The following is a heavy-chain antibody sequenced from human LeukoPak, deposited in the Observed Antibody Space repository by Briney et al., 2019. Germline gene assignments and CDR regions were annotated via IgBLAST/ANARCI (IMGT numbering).Heavy chain of an antibody. CDR3: TTTSRYGDYGFDY. D-gene: IGHD4-17*01. J-gene: IGHJ4*02. Sequence: GGSLRLSCAASGFTFSNAWMSWVRQAPGKGLEWVGRIKSKTDGGTTDYAAPVKGRFTISRDDSKNTLYLQMNSLKTEDTAVYYCTTTSRYGDYGFDYWGQGALVTVSS. CDR2: IKSKTDGGTT. CDR1: GFTFSNAW. V-gene: IGHV3-15*01.